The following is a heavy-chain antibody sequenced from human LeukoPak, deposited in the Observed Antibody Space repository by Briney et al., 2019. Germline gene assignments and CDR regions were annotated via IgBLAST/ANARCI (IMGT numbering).Heavy chain of an antibody. CDR1: GGSISSYY. J-gene: IGHJ5*02. D-gene: IGHD6-13*01. CDR2: IYTSGST. Sequence: SETLSLTCTVSGGSISSYYWSWIRQPAGKGLEWIGRIYTSGSTNYNPSLKSRVTMSVDTSKNQFSLKLSSVTAADTAVYYCARERAPRPGIAAAAQGYWFDPWGQGTLVTVSS. V-gene: IGHV4-4*07. CDR3: ARERAPRPGIAAAAQGYWFDP.